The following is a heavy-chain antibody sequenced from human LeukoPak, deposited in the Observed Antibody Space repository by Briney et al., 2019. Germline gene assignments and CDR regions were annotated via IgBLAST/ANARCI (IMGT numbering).Heavy chain of an antibody. Sequence: GGSLRLSCAASGFTFSSYSMNWVRQAPGKGLEWVSSISSSSSYIYYADSVKGRFTISRDNAKNSLYLQMNSLRAEDTAVYYCARDLQGNDYPGGFDPWGQGTLVTVSS. J-gene: IGHJ5*02. CDR2: ISSSSSYI. D-gene: IGHD5-12*01. V-gene: IGHV3-21*01. CDR1: GFTFSSYS. CDR3: ARDLQGNDYPGGFDP.